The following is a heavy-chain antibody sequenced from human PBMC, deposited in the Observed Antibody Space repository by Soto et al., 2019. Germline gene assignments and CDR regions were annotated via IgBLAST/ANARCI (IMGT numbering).Heavy chain of an antibody. CDR1: GYTFISYY. D-gene: IGHD5-18*01. V-gene: IGHV1-46*01. Sequence: QVQLVQSGAEVKKPGASVKVSCRASGYTFISYYIHWVRQAPGQGLEWMGLINPSDAYTDYAQKFQGRVTLTRDTSSSIVYMELGSLGSEDTAIYYCVRYHGDTPMTNFDYWGQGTLVTVSS. CDR2: INPSDAYT. J-gene: IGHJ4*02. CDR3: VRYHGDTPMTNFDY.